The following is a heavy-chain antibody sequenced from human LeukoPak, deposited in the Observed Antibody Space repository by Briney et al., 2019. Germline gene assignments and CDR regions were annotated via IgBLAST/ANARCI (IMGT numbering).Heavy chain of an antibody. J-gene: IGHJ4*02. CDR3: ARGAGGAHNFDY. CDR2: IFHSGST. CDR1: GYSIISGYY. Sequence: SETLSLTCTVSGYSIISGYYWGWIRQPPGKGLEWIGSIFHSGSTYYNPSLKSRVTISVDTSKNQFSLKLTSVTAADTAVYYCARGAGGAHNFDYWGQGTLVTVSS. V-gene: IGHV4-38-2*02. D-gene: IGHD3-16*01.